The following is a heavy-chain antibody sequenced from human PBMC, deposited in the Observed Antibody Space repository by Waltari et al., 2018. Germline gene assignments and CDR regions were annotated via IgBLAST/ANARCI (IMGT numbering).Heavy chain of an antibody. CDR2: INHSGST. Sequence: QVQLQQWGAGLLKPSETLSLTCAVYGGSFSGYYWSWIRQPPGKGLEWIGEINHSGSTNYNPSLKSRGTISVDTSKNQFSLKLSSVTAADTAVYYCARQLYIAVAGTWWFDPWGQGTLVTVSS. D-gene: IGHD6-19*01. CDR3: ARQLYIAVAGTWWFDP. CDR1: GGSFSGYY. J-gene: IGHJ5*02. V-gene: IGHV4-34*01.